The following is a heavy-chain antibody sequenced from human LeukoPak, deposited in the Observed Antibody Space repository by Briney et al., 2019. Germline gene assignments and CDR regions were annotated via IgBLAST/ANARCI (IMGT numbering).Heavy chain of an antibody. D-gene: IGHD2-21*02. CDR1: GGSFSGYY. V-gene: IGHV4-34*01. J-gene: IGHJ1*01. CDR3: ARGGCGGDCYSHAEYFQY. CDR2: INHSGST. Sequence: PSETLSPSCAVYGGSFSGYYWSWIRQPPGKGLEWIGEINHSGSTNYNPSLKSRLTISVDTSKNQFSLKLSSVTAADTAVYYCARGGCGGDCYSHAEYFQYWGQDTLVSVSS.